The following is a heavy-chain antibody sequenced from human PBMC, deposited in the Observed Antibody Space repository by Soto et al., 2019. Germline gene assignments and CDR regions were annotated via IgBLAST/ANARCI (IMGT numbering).Heavy chain of an antibody. J-gene: IGHJ6*03. CDR1: GGSFSGYY. V-gene: IGHV4-34*01. CDR3: ATRGPGVVPAAYYYYMDV. D-gene: IGHD2-2*01. CDR2: SNHSGST. Sequence: QVQLQQWGAGLLKPSETLSLTCAVYGGSFSGYYWRWIRQPPGKVLDGIGESNHSGSTNYNPSLTSRVTLSVDTSKNQFSQKLSSVTAAETAVYYCATRGPGVVPAAYYYYMDVWCKGTTANVSS.